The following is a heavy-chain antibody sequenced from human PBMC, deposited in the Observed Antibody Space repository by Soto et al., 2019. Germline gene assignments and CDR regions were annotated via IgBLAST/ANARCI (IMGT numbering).Heavy chain of an antibody. D-gene: IGHD4-17*01. CDR1: GYTFTGYH. CDR2: INPNSGGT. CDR3: ARDLLRGHDYGDYVGGMDV. V-gene: IGHV1-2*02. Sequence: ASVKVSCKASGYTFTGYHMHWVRQAPGQGLEWMGWINPNSGGTSYAQKFQGRVTMTRDTSISTAYMELSRLRSDDTAVYYCARDLLRGHDYGDYVGGMDVWGQGTTVTVSS. J-gene: IGHJ6*02.